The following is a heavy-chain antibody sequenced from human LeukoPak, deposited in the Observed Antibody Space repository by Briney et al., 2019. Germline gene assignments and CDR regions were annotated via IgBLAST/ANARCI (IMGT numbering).Heavy chain of an antibody. Sequence: SETLSLTCAVYGGSFSGYYWSWSRQPPGKGVEWVGEINHSGSTNYNPSLKSGVTISVDTSKNQFSLKLSSVTAADTAVYYCARRSLLVWLTAKLGFDPRGQGTLVTVSS. CDR3: ARRSLLVWLTAKLGFDP. V-gene: IGHV4-34*01. D-gene: IGHD3-10*01. J-gene: IGHJ5*02. CDR1: GGSFSGYY. CDR2: INHSGST.